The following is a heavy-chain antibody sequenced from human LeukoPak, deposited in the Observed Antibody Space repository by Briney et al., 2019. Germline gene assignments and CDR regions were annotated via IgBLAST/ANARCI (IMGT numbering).Heavy chain of an antibody. CDR1: GGSIRLYY. J-gene: IGHJ4*02. CDR2: IDGSGSS. CDR3: ARSPLSSSGWYRADY. D-gene: IGHD6-19*01. Sequence: SETLSLICSVSGGSIRLYYWNWIRQSAGKGLEWIGRIDGSGSSTYSPSLGSRVTMSVDSSMSQISLTLISVTAADTAVYYCARSPLSSSGWYRADYWGQGLRVTVSS. V-gene: IGHV4-4*07.